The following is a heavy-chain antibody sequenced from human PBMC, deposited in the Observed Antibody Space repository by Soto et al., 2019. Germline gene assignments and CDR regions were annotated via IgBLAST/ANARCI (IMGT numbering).Heavy chain of an antibody. D-gene: IGHD3-10*01. Sequence: GASVEVSCKASGYTCTSYYMHWVRQAPGQGLEWMGIINPSGGSTSYAQKFQGRVTMTRDTSTSTVYMELSSLRSEDTAVYYCARDAPKYYYGSGSYERGLLDCWGQGALVTVSS. J-gene: IGHJ4*02. CDR1: GYTCTSYY. V-gene: IGHV1-46*01. CDR3: ARDAPKYYYGSGSYERGLLDC. CDR2: INPSGGST.